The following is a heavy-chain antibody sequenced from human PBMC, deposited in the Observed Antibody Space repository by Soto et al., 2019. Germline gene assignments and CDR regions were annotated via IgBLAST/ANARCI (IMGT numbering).Heavy chain of an antibody. CDR1: GGSFSGYY. J-gene: IGHJ5*02. CDR2: INHSGST. D-gene: IGHD3-10*01. Sequence: SETLSLTCAVYGGSFSGYYWSWIRQPPGKGLEWIVEINHSGSTNYNPSLKSRVTISVDTSKNQFSLKLSSVTAADTAVYYCARGRGRFDPWGQGTLVTVSS. V-gene: IGHV4-34*01. CDR3: ARGRGRFDP.